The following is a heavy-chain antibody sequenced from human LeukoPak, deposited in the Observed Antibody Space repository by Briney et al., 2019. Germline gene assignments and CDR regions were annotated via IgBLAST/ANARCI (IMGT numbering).Heavy chain of an antibody. V-gene: IGHV3-7*03. Sequence: AGGSLRLSCAASGFAFSNHAMTWVRQAPGKGLEWVANIKQDGSEKYYVDSVKGRFTISRDNAKNSLYLQMNSLRAEDTAEYYCAREGFIVAGGKKFDYWGRGTLVTVSS. D-gene: IGHD6-13*01. CDR1: GFAFSNHA. CDR2: IKQDGSEK. J-gene: IGHJ4*02. CDR3: AREGFIVAGGKKFDY.